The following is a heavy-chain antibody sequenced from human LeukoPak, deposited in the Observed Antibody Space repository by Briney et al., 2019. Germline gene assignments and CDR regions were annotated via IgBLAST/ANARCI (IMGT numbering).Heavy chain of an antibody. D-gene: IGHD1-14*01. J-gene: IGHJ3*02. CDR3: ATKTGYDAFDI. V-gene: IGHV4-31*02. CDR2: IYYSGIT. CDR1: GGSISSGGYY. Sequence: SQTLSLTCTVSGGSISSGGYYWSWIRQPAGKGLEWIGYIYYSGITYYNPSLKSRVIISVDTSKNQFSLMLSSVTAADTAVYYCATKTGYDAFDIWGQGTMVTVSS.